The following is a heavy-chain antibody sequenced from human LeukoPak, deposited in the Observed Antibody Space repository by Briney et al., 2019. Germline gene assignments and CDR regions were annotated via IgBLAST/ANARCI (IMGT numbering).Heavy chain of an antibody. CDR3: ARPLVF. CDR2: ISSSSSNI. V-gene: IGHV3-48*02. D-gene: IGHD2-21*01. CDR1: GFTFSNSN. J-gene: IGHJ4*02. Sequence: PGGSLRLSCAASGFTFSNSNMNWVRQAPGKGPEWVSFISSSSSNIKYADPVKGRFTISRDNAKNSLFLQMNNLRDEDTAVYYCARPLVFGGLGTLVTVSS.